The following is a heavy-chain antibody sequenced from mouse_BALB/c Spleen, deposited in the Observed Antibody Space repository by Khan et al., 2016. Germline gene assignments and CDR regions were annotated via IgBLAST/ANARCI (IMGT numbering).Heavy chain of an antibody. CDR3: ARHYRYSWFVY. Sequence: QVQLQQPGPELVKPGTSVRISCKAAGYTFTNYYIHWLKQGPGQGLEWIGWIFPGNVNTKSNEKFKGKATLTVDKSSTTASMNLSSLTSEDSAVYFCARHYRYSWFVYWGQGTLVTVSA. CDR1: GYTFTNYY. J-gene: IGHJ3*01. V-gene: IGHV1S56*01. CDR2: IFPGNVNT. D-gene: IGHD2-14*01.